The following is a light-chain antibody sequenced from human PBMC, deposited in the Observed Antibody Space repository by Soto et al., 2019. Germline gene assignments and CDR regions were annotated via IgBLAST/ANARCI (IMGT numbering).Light chain of an antibody. J-gene: IGKJ4*01. CDR3: QQYNNWPLT. Sequence: EIVISHCSATLSVSPGESVTLSCSDSQSLTRNLAWYQHEPGQSPRLLIYCAFTRGTSIPARFSRSGSGTEFTLAISRLQSEDFAVYYCQQYNNWPLTSGGGTKV. CDR2: CAF. V-gene: IGKV3-15*01. CDR1: QSLTRN.